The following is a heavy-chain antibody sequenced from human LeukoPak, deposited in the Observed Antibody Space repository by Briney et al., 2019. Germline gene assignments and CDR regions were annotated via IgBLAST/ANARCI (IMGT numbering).Heavy chain of an antibody. Sequence: QPGGSLRLSCAASGLTFSSYAMSWVRQAPGKGLEWVSVISGSGGNTYYADSVKGRFTISRDNSKNTLYLQMNSLRAEDTAVYYCAKRSGSCSSTSCPIYYFDYWGQGTLVTVSS. CDR2: ISGSGGNT. D-gene: IGHD2-2*01. V-gene: IGHV3-23*01. CDR1: GLTFSSYA. CDR3: AKRSGSCSSTSCPIYYFDY. J-gene: IGHJ4*02.